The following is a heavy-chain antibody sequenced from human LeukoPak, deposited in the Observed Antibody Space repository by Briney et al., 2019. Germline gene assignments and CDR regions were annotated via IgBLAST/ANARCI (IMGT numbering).Heavy chain of an antibody. J-gene: IGHJ4*02. CDR2: VHTSGST. CDR3: AGGVTIVRGTSKHFDY. Sequence: KASETLSLTCTVSGGSIRSGSYYWSWIRQAAGKGLEWIGRVHTSGSTNYNPSLESRVTISVDTSKNQFSLNLSSVTAADTAVYYCAGGVTIVRGTSKHFDYWGQGTLVTVSS. V-gene: IGHV4-61*02. CDR1: GGSIRSGSYY. D-gene: IGHD3-10*01.